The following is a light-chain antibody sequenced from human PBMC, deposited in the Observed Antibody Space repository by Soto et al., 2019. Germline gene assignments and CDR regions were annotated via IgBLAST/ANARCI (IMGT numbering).Light chain of an antibody. CDR1: SIDVGAYNY. J-gene: IGLJ1*01. V-gene: IGLV2-14*01. Sequence: QSALTQPASVSGAPGQSITISCTGTSIDVGAYNYVSWYQQHPGKAPKLMIYEVSNRPSGVSNRFSGSKSGDTASLTISGLQAEVEADYYCSSYTTSSTFAFGTGTKVTVL. CDR3: SSYTTSSTFA. CDR2: EVS.